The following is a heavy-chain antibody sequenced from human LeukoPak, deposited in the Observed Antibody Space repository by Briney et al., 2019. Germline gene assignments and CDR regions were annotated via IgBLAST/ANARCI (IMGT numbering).Heavy chain of an antibody. Sequence: GGSLRLSCAASGFTFSSYSMNWVRQAPGKGLEWVSYISSSSSTIYYADSVKGRFTISRDNAKNSLYLQMNSLRAEDTAVYYCARSDSYGGYYYGMDVWGQGTTVTVSS. CDR2: ISSSSSTI. CDR1: GFTFSSYS. J-gene: IGHJ6*02. D-gene: IGHD5-18*01. V-gene: IGHV3-48*01. CDR3: ARSDSYGGYYYGMDV.